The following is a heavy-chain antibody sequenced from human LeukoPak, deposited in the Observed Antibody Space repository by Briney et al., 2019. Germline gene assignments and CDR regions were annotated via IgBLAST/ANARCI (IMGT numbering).Heavy chain of an antibody. CDR1: GYTFPNYD. D-gene: IGHD5-18*01. CDR3: AKVGLGNTAIHI. V-gene: IGHV1-8*01. J-gene: IGHJ3*02. CDR2: MNFKSGNT. Sequence: SVKVSCKASGYTFPNYDINWVRQATGQGLEWMGWMNFKSGNTGYAQKFQGRVTMTRNTAISTVYMELSSLKSEDTAIYYCAKVGLGNTAIHIWGQGTMVTVSS.